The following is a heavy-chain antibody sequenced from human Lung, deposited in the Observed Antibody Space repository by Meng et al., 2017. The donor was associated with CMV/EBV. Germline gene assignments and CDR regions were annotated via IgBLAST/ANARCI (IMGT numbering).Heavy chain of an antibody. CDR3: ARGGKDIVVVPAPIDY. CDR1: GGSISSYY. J-gene: IGHJ4*02. CDR2: INHSGST. D-gene: IGHD2-2*01. Sequence: SETLSLTCTVSGGSISSYYWSWIRQPPGKGLEWIGEINHSGSTNYNPSLKSRVTISVDTSKNQFSLKLSSVTAADTAVYYCARGGKDIVVVPAPIDYWGQGTLVTVSS. V-gene: IGHV4-34*01.